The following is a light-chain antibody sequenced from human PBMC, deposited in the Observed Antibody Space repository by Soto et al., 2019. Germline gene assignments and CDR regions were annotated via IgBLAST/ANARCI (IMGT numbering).Light chain of an antibody. Sequence: QSALTQPASVSGSPGQSITMSCTGTSSDVGGYNYVSWYQQHPGKAPKLMIYDVSNRPSGVSNRFSGSKSGNTASLTISGFQAEDEADYYDSSYTSSSTPRYVFGTGTKLTVL. J-gene: IGLJ1*01. V-gene: IGLV2-14*01. CDR3: SSYTSSSTPRYV. CDR2: DVS. CDR1: SSDVGGYNY.